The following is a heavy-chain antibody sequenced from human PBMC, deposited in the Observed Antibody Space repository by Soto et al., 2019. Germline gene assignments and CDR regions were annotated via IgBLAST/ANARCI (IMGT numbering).Heavy chain of an antibody. D-gene: IGHD2-15*01. CDR2: ISTDNGNT. Sequence: ASVKVSCKASGFIFTNFFMHWVRQAPGQGLEWMGWISTDNGNTNYAQNFQGRVTMTTDTSTSTAYMELRSLRSEDTAVYYCARDLGGWPDYWGQGTLVTVSS. CDR1: GFIFTNFF. J-gene: IGHJ4*02. V-gene: IGHV1-18*01. CDR3: ARDLGGWPDY.